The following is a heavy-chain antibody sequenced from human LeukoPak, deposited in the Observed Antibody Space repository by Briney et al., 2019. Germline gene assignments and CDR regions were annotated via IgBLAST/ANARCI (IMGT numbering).Heavy chain of an antibody. J-gene: IGHJ4*02. V-gene: IGHV1-18*01. CDR3: ARVSPGYSSGWCFDY. CDR1: GYTFNSYG. Sequence: GASVKVSCKASGYTFNSYGISRVRQAPGQRLEWIGWISAYNGNTNYAQKLQGRVTMTTDTSTSTAYMELRSLRSDDTAVYYCARVSPGYSSGWCFDYWGQGTLVTVSS. D-gene: IGHD6-19*01. CDR2: ISAYNGNT.